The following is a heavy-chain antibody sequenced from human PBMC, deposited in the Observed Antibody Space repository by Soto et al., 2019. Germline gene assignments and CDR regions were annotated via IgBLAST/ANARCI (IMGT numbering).Heavy chain of an antibody. J-gene: IGHJ3*02. V-gene: IGHV3-23*01. Sequence: EVKLLESGGGLGQPGGSLRLSCAASGFTFSSYAMSWVRQAPGKGLEWVSGITHSGDTAYYADSVKGRFTISRDNSKNTLDLQMNSLRVEDTAEYYCVKDKLGQQSVSAFDIWGQGTMVTVSS. D-gene: IGHD6-13*01. CDR1: GFTFSSYA. CDR2: ITHSGDTA. CDR3: VKDKLGQQSVSAFDI.